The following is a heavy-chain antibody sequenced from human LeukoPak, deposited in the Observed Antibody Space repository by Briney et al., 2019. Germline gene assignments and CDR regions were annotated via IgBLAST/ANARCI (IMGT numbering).Heavy chain of an antibody. Sequence: GRSLRLSCSASGFIFTNFGIQWVRQTPGKGLEWVAYIAYDSSTTYFGASVKGRFTISRDTSKNTVYLQMNSLRLEDTAVYFCAKDVRGDGHRYFDSWGQGTLVSVPS. CDR1: GFIFTNFG. CDR3: AKDVRGDGHRYFDS. CDR2: IAYDSSTT. V-gene: IGHV3-30*02. D-gene: IGHD5-24*01. J-gene: IGHJ4*02.